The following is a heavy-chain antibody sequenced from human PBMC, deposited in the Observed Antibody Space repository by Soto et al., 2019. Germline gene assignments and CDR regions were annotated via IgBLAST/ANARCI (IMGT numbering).Heavy chain of an antibody. D-gene: IGHD3-10*01. CDR2: INHSGST. J-gene: IGHJ4*01. Sequence: PSETLSLTCAVYGGSFSGYYWSWIRQPPGKGLEWIGEINHSGSTNYNPSLKSRVTISVDTSKNQFSLILSSVTAADTAVFYCARGPLSMVRGGITLNYYFDY. CDR1: GGSFSGYY. V-gene: IGHV4-34*01. CDR3: ARGPLSMVRGGITLNYYFDY.